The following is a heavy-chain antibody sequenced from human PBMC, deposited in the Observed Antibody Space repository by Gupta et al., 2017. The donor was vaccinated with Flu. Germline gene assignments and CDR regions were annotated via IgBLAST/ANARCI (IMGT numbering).Heavy chain of an antibody. D-gene: IGHD1-1*01. V-gene: IGHV4-34*01. CDR2: RNHSGRT. CDR3: AREVRNGASTGNTFDF. Sequence: QAPGKGREWSGERNHSGRTNYNPSHKRRGTRPLDTSKNQFSLKLRSVPAAETAVYYCAREVRNGASTGNTFDFWGQGTLVTVSS. J-gene: IGHJ5*01.